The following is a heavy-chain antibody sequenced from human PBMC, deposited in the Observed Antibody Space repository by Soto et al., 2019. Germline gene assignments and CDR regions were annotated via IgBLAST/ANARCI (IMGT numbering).Heavy chain of an antibody. D-gene: IGHD5-12*01. CDR3: VREGRGSFDF. J-gene: IGHJ3*01. CDR2: IGGRGNSA. CDR1: GCILTNYA. Sequence: GSLRLSCAASGCILTNYAMNWVRQAPGKGLEWVSVIGGRGNSAYYADSVQGRFTISRDNSKNTLSLQMSSLTADDTAIYYCVREGRGSFDFWGRGTMVTVS. V-gene: IGHV3-23*01.